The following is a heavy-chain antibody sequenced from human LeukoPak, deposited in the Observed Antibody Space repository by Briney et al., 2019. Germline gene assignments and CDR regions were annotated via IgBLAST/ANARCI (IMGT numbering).Heavy chain of an antibody. J-gene: IGHJ4*02. CDR1: GGTFSSYT. CDR3: ASLSYDSSGYWNPGFDY. V-gene: IGHV1-69*02. CDR2: IIPILGIA. Sequence: GASVKVSCKASGGTFSSYTISWVRQAPGQGLEWMGRIIPILGIANYAQKFQGRVTITADKSTSTAYVELSSLRSEDTAVYYCASLSYDSSGYWNPGFDYWGQGTLVTVSS. D-gene: IGHD3-22*01.